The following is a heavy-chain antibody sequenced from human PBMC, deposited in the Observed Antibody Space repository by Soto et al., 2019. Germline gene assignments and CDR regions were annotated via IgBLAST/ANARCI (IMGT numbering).Heavy chain of an antibody. J-gene: IGHJ4*02. V-gene: IGHV4-39*07. CDR3: VGRYYDSSGYYSPDLHFDY. CDR2: IYHSGST. Sequence: SETLSLTCTVSGGSFKSGSYSWSWIRQPPGKGLEWIGSIYHSGSTYYNPSLKSRVTISVDTSKNQFSLKLSSVTAADTAVYYCVGRYYDSSGYYSPDLHFDYWGQGTLVTVSS. CDR1: GGSFKSGSYS. D-gene: IGHD3-22*01.